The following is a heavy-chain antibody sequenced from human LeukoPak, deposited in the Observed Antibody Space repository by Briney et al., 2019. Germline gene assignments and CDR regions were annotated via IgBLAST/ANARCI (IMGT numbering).Heavy chain of an antibody. CDR2: ISGSGGST. CDR3: ARVGYSNYDHWFDP. Sequence: GGSLRLSCAASGFTFSSYAMSWVRQAPGKGLEWVSAISGSGGSTYYADSVKGRFTISRDNSKNTLYLQMNSLRAEDTAVYYCARVGYSNYDHWFDPWGQGTLVTVSS. J-gene: IGHJ5*02. V-gene: IGHV3-23*01. CDR1: GFTFSSYA. D-gene: IGHD4-4*01.